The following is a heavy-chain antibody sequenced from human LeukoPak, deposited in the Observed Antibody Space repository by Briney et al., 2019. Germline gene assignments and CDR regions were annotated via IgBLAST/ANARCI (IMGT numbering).Heavy chain of an antibody. D-gene: IGHD6-19*01. V-gene: IGHV3-15*01. CDR3: SRVAVAGNDY. Sequence: GGSLRLSGAASGFTFSNAWMSWVRQAPGKRLEWVGRIKSKTDGGTTDYAAPVKGRFTVSRDDSKNTLYLQMNSLKTEDTAVYYCSRVAVAGNDYWGQGTLVTVSS. CDR2: IKSKTDGGTT. CDR1: GFTFSNAW. J-gene: IGHJ4*02.